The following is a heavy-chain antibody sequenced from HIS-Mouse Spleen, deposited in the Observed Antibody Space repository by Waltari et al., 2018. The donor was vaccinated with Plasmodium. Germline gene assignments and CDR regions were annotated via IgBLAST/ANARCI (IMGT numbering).Heavy chain of an antibody. CDR1: GFPFSSYG. CDR3: AKAQGVINFDY. J-gene: IGHJ4*02. CDR2: ISYDGSNK. V-gene: IGHV3-30*18. D-gene: IGHD3-16*01. Sequence: QVQLVESGGGVVQPGRSLRLCCASSGFPFSSYGMHWVRQAPGKGLEWVAVISYDGSNKYYADSVKGRFTISRDNSKNTLYLQMNSLRAEDTAVYYCAKAQGVINFDYWGQGTLVTVSS.